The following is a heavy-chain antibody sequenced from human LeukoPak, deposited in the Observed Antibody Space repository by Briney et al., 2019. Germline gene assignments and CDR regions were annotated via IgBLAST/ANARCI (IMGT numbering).Heavy chain of an antibody. Sequence: SETLSLTCSVSDDSITMYYWTWIRQPAGKGLEWIGRIYTSGSTKYNPSLKSRVTVSVDTSKNQFSLKVRSVTAADTAVYYCARTYCGGDCRGYYYYYYMDVWGKGTTVTISS. D-gene: IGHD2-21*02. CDR3: ARTYCGGDCRGYYYYYYMDV. CDR2: IYTSGST. J-gene: IGHJ6*03. CDR1: DDSITMYY. V-gene: IGHV4-4*07.